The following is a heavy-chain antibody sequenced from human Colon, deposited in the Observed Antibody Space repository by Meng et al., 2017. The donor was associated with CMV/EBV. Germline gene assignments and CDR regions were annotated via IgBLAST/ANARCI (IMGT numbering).Heavy chain of an antibody. CDR1: CGSITNRNL. V-gene: IGHV4-4*02. D-gene: IGHD3-22*01. CDR3: ASLKDYDGRGYYYFES. Sequence: AQLPHAGRSLVEPSGTPALTCTVLCGSITNRNLWSWVRLPPGKGLEWIGEVYLGGTIHHHPSLQSRVTISLDKAKDHLSLKLASVTAADTAVYYCASLKDYDGRGYYYFESWGQGTLVTVSS. CDR2: VYLGGTI. J-gene: IGHJ4*02.